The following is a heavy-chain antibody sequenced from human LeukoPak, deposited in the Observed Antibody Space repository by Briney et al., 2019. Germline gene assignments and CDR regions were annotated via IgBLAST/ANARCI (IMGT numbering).Heavy chain of an antibody. CDR2: INPSGGST. D-gene: IGHD6-6*01. CDR3: ARAGEMYSSSWVGYYYYMDV. CDR1: GYTFTSYY. Sequence: ASVKVSCKASGYTFTSYYMHWVRQAPGQGLEWMGIINPSGGSTSYAQKFQGRVTMTRDMSTSTVYMELSNLRSEDTAVYYCARAGEMYSSSWVGYYYYMDVWGKGTTVTVSS. J-gene: IGHJ6*03. V-gene: IGHV1-46*01.